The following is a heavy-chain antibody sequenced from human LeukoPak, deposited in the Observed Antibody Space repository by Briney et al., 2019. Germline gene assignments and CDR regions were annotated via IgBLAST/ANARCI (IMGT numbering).Heavy chain of an antibody. Sequence: PSETLSLTCTVSGGSISSYYWSWIRQPPGKGLEWIGYIYYSGSTNYNPSLKSRVTISVDTSKNQFSLKLSSVTAADTAVYYCASAVGATWAFDYWGQGTLVTVSS. CDR2: IYYSGST. CDR3: ASAVGATWAFDY. J-gene: IGHJ4*02. D-gene: IGHD1-26*01. V-gene: IGHV4-59*01. CDR1: GGSISSYY.